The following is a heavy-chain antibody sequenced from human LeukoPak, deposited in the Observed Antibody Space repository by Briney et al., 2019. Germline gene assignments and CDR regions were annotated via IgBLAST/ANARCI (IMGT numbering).Heavy chain of an antibody. CDR2: TRNKANSYTT. J-gene: IGHJ4*02. Sequence: GGSLRLSCAASGFTFSDHYMDWVRQAPGKGLEWVGRTRNKANSYTTEYAASVKGRFTISRDDSKNSLYLQMNSLKTEDTAVYYCARVHDSSGYYDYWGQGTLVTVSS. V-gene: IGHV3-72*01. D-gene: IGHD3-22*01. CDR1: GFTFSDHY. CDR3: ARVHDSSGYYDY.